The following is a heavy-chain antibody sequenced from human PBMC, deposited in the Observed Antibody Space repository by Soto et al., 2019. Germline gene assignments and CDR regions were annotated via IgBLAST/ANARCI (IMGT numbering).Heavy chain of an antibody. J-gene: IGHJ4*02. Sequence: GGSLRLSCAASGFTFSSYGMHWVRQAPGKGLEWVAVIWYDGINKYYADSVKGRFTISRDNSKNTLYLQMNSLRAEDTAMYYCARDGGDGYNSYFDYWGQGTLVTVSS. D-gene: IGHD5-12*01. V-gene: IGHV3-33*01. CDR1: GFTFSSYG. CDR3: ARDGGDGYNSYFDY. CDR2: IWYDGINK.